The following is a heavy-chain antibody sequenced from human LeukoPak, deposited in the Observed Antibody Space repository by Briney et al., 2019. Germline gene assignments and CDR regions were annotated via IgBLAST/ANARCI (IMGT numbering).Heavy chain of an antibody. D-gene: IGHD6-13*01. V-gene: IGHV3-74*01. J-gene: IGHJ4*02. CDR2: INRDGSST. CDR3: VRDDSSHFDY. CDR1: GFTFRSYW. Sequence: PGGSLRLSCAASGFTFRSYWMHWVRQAPEKGLVWVSRINRDGSSTNHADSVKGRFTISRDNAKNTLYLQMNSLRAEDTAVYYCVRDDSSHFDYWGQGALVTVSS.